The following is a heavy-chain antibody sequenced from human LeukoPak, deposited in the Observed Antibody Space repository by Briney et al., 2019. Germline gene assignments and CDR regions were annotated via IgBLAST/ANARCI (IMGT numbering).Heavy chain of an antibody. CDR2: IYYSGYT. Sequence: SETLSLTCTVSGASISSYYWSWIRQPPGKGLEWIGCIYYSGYTNYSPSLKSRVTISVDTSKNQFSLKVRSVTAADTAVYYCARDPGPYCTTTSCYVDYWGQGTLVTVSS. CDR1: GASISSYY. J-gene: IGHJ4*02. D-gene: IGHD2-2*01. CDR3: ARDPGPYCTTTSCYVDY. V-gene: IGHV4-59*01.